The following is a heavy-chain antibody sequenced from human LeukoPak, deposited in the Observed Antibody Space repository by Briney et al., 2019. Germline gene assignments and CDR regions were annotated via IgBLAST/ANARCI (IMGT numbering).Heavy chain of an antibody. V-gene: IGHV3-23*01. D-gene: IGHD4-17*01. J-gene: IGHJ4*02. CDR1: GLNFRDYA. CDR3: AKLPTMTTYGYFDY. Sequence: GGSLRLSCAGSGLNFRDYAISWVRQAPGKGLEWVSVISEGGSRTSYADSVKGRFTISRDNSKNTLYLQMNSLRAEDTAVYYCAKLPTMTTYGYFDYWGQGTLVTVSS. CDR2: ISEGGSRT.